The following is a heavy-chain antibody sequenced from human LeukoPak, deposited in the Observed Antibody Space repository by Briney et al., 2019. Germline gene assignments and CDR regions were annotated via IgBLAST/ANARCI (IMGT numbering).Heavy chain of an antibody. J-gene: IGHJ3*02. V-gene: IGHV1-69*05. CDR3: ARSPDRSAFDI. CDR1: GGTFSSYA. CDR2: INPNSGGT. Sequence: ASVKVSCKASGGTFSSYAISWVRQAPGQGLEWMGRINPNSGGTNYAQKFQGRVTITTDESTSTAYMELSSLRSEDTAVYYCARSPDRSAFDIWGQGTMVTVSS.